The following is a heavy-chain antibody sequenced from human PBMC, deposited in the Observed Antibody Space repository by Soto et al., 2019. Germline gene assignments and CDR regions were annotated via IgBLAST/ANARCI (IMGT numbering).Heavy chain of an antibody. V-gene: IGHV2-5*02. CDR2: IYWDDRK. CDR3: AHKGYGDYPLDY. J-gene: IGHJ4*02. CDR1: GFSLSTSGVG. D-gene: IGHD4-17*01. Sequence: QITLKESGPTLVKPTQTLALTCTFSGFSLSTSGVGVGWIRQPPGKALEWLAVIYWDDRKHYSPSLESRLTITKDTSKNQVVLTMTNMDPVYTATYYCAHKGYGDYPLDYWGQGTLVTVSS.